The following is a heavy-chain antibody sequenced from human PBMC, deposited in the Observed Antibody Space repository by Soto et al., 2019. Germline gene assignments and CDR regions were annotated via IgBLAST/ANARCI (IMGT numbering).Heavy chain of an antibody. Sequence: EVQLVESGGGLVQPGGSLRLSCAASGFTFNSYWMSWVRQAPGKGLEWVANIKQDGSEKYYVDSVKGRFTISRDNAKNSMYLQMNILRDEDTAVYYCARGYDIWSASCLYFDPWGQGTLVTVSS. J-gene: IGHJ5*02. CDR2: IKQDGSEK. CDR3: ARGYDIWSASCLYFDP. V-gene: IGHV3-7*05. D-gene: IGHD3-3*01. CDR1: GFTFNSYW.